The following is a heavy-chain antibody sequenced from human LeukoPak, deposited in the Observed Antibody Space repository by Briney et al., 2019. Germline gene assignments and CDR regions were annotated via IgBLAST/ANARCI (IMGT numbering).Heavy chain of an antibody. D-gene: IGHD3-22*01. V-gene: IGHV4-59*01. CDR1: GGSISSYH. Sequence: PSETLSLTCSVSGGSISSYHWSWTRQPPGKGLEWIGYMYDSGSTNYNPSLKSRVTISVDTSKNQFSLKLSSVTAADTAVYYCARATDYYDTSGYYYVEGYYFDYWGQGTLVTVSS. CDR3: ARATDYYDTSGYYYVEGYYFDY. CDR2: MYDSGST. J-gene: IGHJ4*02.